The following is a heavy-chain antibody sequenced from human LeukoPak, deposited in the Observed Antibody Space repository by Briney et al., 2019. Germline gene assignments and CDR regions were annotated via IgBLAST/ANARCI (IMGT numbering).Heavy chain of an antibody. D-gene: IGHD6-19*01. CDR1: GGTFSSYA. V-gene: IGHV1-69*04. CDR3: ASGIAVAGTPAFDY. CDR2: IIPILGIA. J-gene: IGHJ4*02. Sequence: SVKVSCKASGGTFSSYAISWVRQAPGQGLEWMGRIIPILGIANYAQKFQGRVTITADKSTSTAYMELSSLRSEDTAVYYCASGIAVAGTPAFDYWGQGTLVTVSS.